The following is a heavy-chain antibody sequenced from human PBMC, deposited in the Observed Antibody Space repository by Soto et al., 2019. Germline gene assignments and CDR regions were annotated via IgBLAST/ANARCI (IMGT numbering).Heavy chain of an antibody. CDR2: INWNGGST. CDR3: AREAVTMVRGAILEPFDY. CDR1: GFTFDDYG. J-gene: IGHJ4*02. D-gene: IGHD3-10*01. V-gene: IGHV3-20*04. Sequence: GGSLRLSCAASGFTFDDYGMSWVRQAPGKGLEWVSGINWNGGSTGYADSVKGRFTISRDNAKNSLYLQMNSLRAEDTALYYCAREAVTMVRGAILEPFDYWGQGTLVTVSS.